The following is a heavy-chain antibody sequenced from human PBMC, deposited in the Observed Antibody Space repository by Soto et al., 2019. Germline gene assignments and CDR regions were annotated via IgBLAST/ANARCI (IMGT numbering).Heavy chain of an antibody. Sequence: ASVKVSCKASGYTFTSYGISWVRQAPGQGLEWMGWINPNSGGTNYAHKFQGWVTMTRDTSISTAYMELSRLRSDDTAAYYCARGTGRQLVRGYYYYYGMDVWGQGTTVTVSS. J-gene: IGHJ6*02. D-gene: IGHD6-6*01. CDR3: ARGTGRQLVRGYYYYYGMDV. CDR1: GYTFTSYG. CDR2: INPNSGGT. V-gene: IGHV1-2*04.